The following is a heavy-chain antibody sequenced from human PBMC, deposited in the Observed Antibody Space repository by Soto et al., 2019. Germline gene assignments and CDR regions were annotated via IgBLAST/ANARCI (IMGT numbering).Heavy chain of an antibody. Sequence: PGESLKISCKGSGYSFTSYWLGWVRQMPGKGLEWMGIIYPGDSDTRYSPSFQGQVTISADKSISNAYLQWSSLKASDTAMYYCAMGLRKRGERPDYFDYWGQGDLVTVSS. D-gene: IGHD3-16*01. CDR2: IYPGDSDT. CDR3: AMGLRKRGERPDYFDY. V-gene: IGHV5-51*01. CDR1: GYSFTSYW. J-gene: IGHJ4*02.